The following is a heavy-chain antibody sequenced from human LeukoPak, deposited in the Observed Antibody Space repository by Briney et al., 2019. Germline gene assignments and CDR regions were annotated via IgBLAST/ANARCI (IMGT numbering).Heavy chain of an antibody. Sequence: SETLSLTCTVSGGSISSSSYYWGWIRQPPGKGLEWIGSIYYSGSTYYNPSLKSRVTISVDTSKNQFSLKLSSVTAADTAVYYCARSNISSWYYAGHLDYWGQGTLVTVSS. D-gene: IGHD6-13*01. CDR1: GGSISSSSYY. CDR3: ARSNISSWYYAGHLDY. V-gene: IGHV4-39*01. J-gene: IGHJ4*02. CDR2: IYYSGST.